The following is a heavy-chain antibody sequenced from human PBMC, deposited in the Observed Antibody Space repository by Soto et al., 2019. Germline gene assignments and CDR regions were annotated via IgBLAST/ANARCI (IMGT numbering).Heavy chain of an antibody. J-gene: IGHJ6*02. D-gene: IGHD6-6*01. CDR2: IYYSGST. CDR3: ARDRSSSSEGGYYYYYGMDV. Sequence: SETLSLTCTVSGGSISSGGYYWSWIRQHPGKGLEWIGYIYYSGSTYYNPSLKGRVTISVDTSKNQFSLKLSSVTAADTAVYYCARDRSSSSEGGYYYYYGMDVWGQGTTVTVSS. CDR1: GGSISSGGYY. V-gene: IGHV4-31*03.